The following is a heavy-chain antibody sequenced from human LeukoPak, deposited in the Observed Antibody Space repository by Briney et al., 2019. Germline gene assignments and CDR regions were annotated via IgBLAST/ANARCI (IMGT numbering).Heavy chain of an antibody. CDR3: ARAVGHLRGRGVIMTLDY. V-gene: IGHV1-3*01. Sequence: ASVKVSCKASGYTFTSYAMHWVRQAPGQRLEWMGWINAGNGNTKYSQKLQGRVTITRDTSASTAYMELSSLRSEDTAVYYCARAVGHLRGRGVIMTLDYWGQGTLVTVSS. CDR1: GYTFTSYA. D-gene: IGHD3-10*01. J-gene: IGHJ4*02. CDR2: INAGNGNT.